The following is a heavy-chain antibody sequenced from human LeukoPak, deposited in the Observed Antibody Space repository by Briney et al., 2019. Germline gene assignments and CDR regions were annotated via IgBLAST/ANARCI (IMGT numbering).Heavy chain of an antibody. CDR3: ARSSLGMGSSYYFDY. J-gene: IGHJ4*02. D-gene: IGHD6-6*01. Sequence: PSETLSLTCTVSGGSISSYYWSWIRQPPGKGLEWIGYIYYSGSTNYNPSLKSRVTISVDTSKNQFSLKLSSVTAADTAVYHCARSSLGMGSSYYFDYWGQGTLVTVSS. V-gene: IGHV4-59*01. CDR1: GGSISSYY. CDR2: IYYSGST.